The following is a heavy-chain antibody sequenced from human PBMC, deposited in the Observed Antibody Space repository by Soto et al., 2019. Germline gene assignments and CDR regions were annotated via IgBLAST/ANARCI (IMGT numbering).Heavy chain of an antibody. CDR1: GDTFNDYY. Sequence: QVQLVQSGAEVKRPGASVTVSCRSSGDTFNDYYIHWVRQAPGQGLVLMGWINPNGGVTKFAQKFQGWVSMTRDTSIRTVYMQLSRLRSDDTAVYYCARESGGATATLDYYYFYMDVWGTGTTVTVSS. CDR2: INPNGGVT. J-gene: IGHJ6*03. V-gene: IGHV1-2*04. D-gene: IGHD5-12*01. CDR3: ARESGGATATLDYYYFYMDV.